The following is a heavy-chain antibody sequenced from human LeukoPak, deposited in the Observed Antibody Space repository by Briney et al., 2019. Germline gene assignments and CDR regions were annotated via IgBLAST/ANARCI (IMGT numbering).Heavy chain of an antibody. CDR3: ARESVGSGSYLGEFDY. CDR2: TYYRSKWYN. D-gene: IGHD1-26*01. Sequence: SQTLSLTCAISGDSVSSNSAAWNWIRQSPSRGLEWLGRTYYRSKWYNDYAVSVKSRITTNPDTSKNQFSLQLNSVTPEDTAVYYCARESVGSGSYLGEFDYWGQGTLVTVSS. CDR1: GDSVSSNSAA. J-gene: IGHJ4*02. V-gene: IGHV6-1*01.